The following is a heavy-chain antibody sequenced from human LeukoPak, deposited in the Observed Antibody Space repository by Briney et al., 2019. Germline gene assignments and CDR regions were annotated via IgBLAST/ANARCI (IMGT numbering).Heavy chain of an antibody. CDR3: ARVQWNYDYVWGSYRSDYFDY. V-gene: IGHV4-34*01. Sequence: SETLSLTCAVYGGSFSGYYWSWIRQPPGKGLEWIGEINHSGSTSYNPSLKSRVTISVDTSKNQFSLKLSSVTAADTAVYYCARVQWNYDYVWGSYRSDYFDYWGQGTLVTVSS. D-gene: IGHD3-16*02. CDR1: GGSFSGYY. CDR2: INHSGST. J-gene: IGHJ4*02.